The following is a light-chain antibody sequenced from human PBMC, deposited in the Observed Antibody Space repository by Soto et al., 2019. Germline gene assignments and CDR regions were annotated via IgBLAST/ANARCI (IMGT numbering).Light chain of an antibody. CDR1: SSNIGAGYD. CDR2: RDS. V-gene: IGLV1-40*01. J-gene: IGLJ3*02. Sequence: QSVLTQPPSVSGAPGQRDTISCTGSSSNIGAGYDVHWYQQLPGTAPKLLIYRDSTRPSGVPDRFSGSKSGTSASLAITGLQAEDEADYYCQSNDSSLSGSVFGGGTKVTVL. CDR3: QSNDSSLSGSV.